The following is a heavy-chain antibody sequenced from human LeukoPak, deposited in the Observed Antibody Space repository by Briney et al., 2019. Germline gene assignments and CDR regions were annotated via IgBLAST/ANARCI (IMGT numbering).Heavy chain of an antibody. V-gene: IGHV3-30*02. CDR1: GFTFSSYG. D-gene: IGHD3-22*01. J-gene: IGHJ5*02. CDR2: IRYDGSNK. CDR3: ARPGIYYDSSGYANWFDP. Sequence: TGGSLRLSCAASGFTFSSYGMHWVRQAPGKGLVWVAFIRYDGSNKYYADSVKGRFTISRDNSKNTLYLQMNSLRAEDTAVYYCARPGIYYDSSGYANWFDPWGQGTLVTVSS.